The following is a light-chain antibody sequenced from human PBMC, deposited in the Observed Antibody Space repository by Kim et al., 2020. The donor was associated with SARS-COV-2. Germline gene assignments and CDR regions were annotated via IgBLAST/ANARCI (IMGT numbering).Light chain of an antibody. CDR3: QQYNNCPS. Sequence: LSRSPGHRALLACTACQSVSNPLPWYQQKPGQAPRLRIFGAATRAIGIPARFSVCGSVTEFPLTISSLKSGDFAVYSCQQYNNCPSFGQGTKLEI. CDR2: GAA. V-gene: IGKV3-15*01. CDR1: QSVSNP. J-gene: IGKJ2*01.